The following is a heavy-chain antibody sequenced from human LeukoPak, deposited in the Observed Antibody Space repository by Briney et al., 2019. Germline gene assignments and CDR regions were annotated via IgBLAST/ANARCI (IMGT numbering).Heavy chain of an antibody. CDR2: ISAYNGNT. J-gene: IGHJ6*02. D-gene: IGHD4-23*01. CDR1: GCTFTSYG. V-gene: IGHV1-18*01. Sequence: ASVKVSCKASGCTFTSYGISWVRQAPGQGLEWMGWISAYNGNTNYAQKLQGRVTMTTDTSTSTAYMELRSLRSDDTAVYYCARDPGMVTTPYYYGMDVWGQGTTVTVSS. CDR3: ARDPGMVTTPYYYGMDV.